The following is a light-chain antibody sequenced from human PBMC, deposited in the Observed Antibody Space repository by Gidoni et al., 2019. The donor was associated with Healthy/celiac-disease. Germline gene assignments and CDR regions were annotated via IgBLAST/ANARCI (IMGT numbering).Light chain of an antibody. J-gene: IGKJ1*01. CDR3: QQSYSTPPT. CDR2: AAF. CDR1: QSISSY. V-gene: IGKV1-39*01. Sequence: DIQMTQSPSSLSASVGDRVTITCRASQSISSYLNWYQQNPGKAPKLLIYAAFSLQSGVPSRFSGSGSGTDFTLTISSLQPEDFATYYCQQSYSTPPTFGQGTKVEIK.